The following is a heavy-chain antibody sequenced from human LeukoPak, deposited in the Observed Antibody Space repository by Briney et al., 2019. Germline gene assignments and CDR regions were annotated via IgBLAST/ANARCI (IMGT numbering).Heavy chain of an antibody. V-gene: IGHV3-7*01. CDR1: GFTFNRDW. CDR3: ARSQEWDLPTFDY. D-gene: IGHD1-26*01. J-gene: IGHJ4*02. CDR2: IKEDGSEK. Sequence: GGSLRLSCTASGFTFNRDWTAWVRQAPGKGLEWVANIKEDGSEKNYVDSVKGRFTISRDNAENSVYLQMNDLRAEDTGVYYCARSQEWDLPTFDYWGRGTLVTVSS.